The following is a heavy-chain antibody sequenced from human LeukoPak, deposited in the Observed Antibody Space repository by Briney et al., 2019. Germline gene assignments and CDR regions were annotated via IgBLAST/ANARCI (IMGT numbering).Heavy chain of an antibody. V-gene: IGHV3-66*01. CDR3: ARDPPAVLIDTYG. J-gene: IGHJ4*02. CDR2: VYSGGST. Sequence: GGSLRLSCTASGFIVTNNYINWVRQAPGKGLEWVSLVYSGGSTYYADSVKGRFTISRDNPKNMVYLQMNSLRAEDTAMYYCARDPPAVLIDTYGWGQGTLVTVSS. D-gene: IGHD2-8*01. CDR1: GFIVTNNY.